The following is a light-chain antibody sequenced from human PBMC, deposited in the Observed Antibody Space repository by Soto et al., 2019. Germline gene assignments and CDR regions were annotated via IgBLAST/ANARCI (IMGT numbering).Light chain of an antibody. J-gene: IGLJ2*01. CDR2: YDS. Sequence: SYELTQPPSVSVAPGKTARITCGGTNIGSKSVHWYQQKPGQAPVLVIYYDSDRPSGIPERFSGSNSGNTATLTISRVEAGDEADYYCQVWDSSSDQYVVFGGGTKLTVL. CDR3: QVWDSSSDQYVV. CDR1: NIGSKS. V-gene: IGLV3-21*04.